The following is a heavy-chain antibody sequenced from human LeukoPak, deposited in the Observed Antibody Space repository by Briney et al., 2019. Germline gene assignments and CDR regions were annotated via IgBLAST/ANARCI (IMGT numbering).Heavy chain of an antibody. CDR3: ASWEEVSDAFDI. CDR1: GGSFSGYY. D-gene: IGHD1-26*01. CDR2: INHSGST. V-gene: IGHV4-34*01. Sequence: SETLSLTCAVYGGSFSGYYWSWIRQPPGKGLEWIGEINHSGSTNYNPSLKSRVTISVDTSKNQFSLKLSSVTAADTAVYYCASWEEVSDAFDIWGQGTMVTVSS. J-gene: IGHJ3*02.